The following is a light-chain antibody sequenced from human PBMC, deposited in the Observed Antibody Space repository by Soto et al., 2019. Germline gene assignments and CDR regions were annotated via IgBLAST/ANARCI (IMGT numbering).Light chain of an antibody. CDR3: SSYTSSSTYV. CDR2: KVT. CDR1: SSDVGGYNY. V-gene: IGLV2-14*01. Sequence: QSALTQPASVSGPPGQSITISCTGTSSDVGGYNYVSWYQQYPGKAPTLMIYKVTNRPSGVSNRFSGSKSGNTASLTISGLQADDEADYYCSSYTSSSTYVFGLGTKVTVL. J-gene: IGLJ1*01.